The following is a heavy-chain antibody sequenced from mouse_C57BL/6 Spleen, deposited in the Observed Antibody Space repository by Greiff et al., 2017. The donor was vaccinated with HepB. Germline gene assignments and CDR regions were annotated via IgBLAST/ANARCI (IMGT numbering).Heavy chain of an antibody. V-gene: IGHV1-69*01. Sequence: QVQLQQPGAELVMPGASVKLSCKASGYTFTSYWMHWVKQRPGQGLEWIGEIDPSDSYTNYNQKFKGKSTLTVDKSSSTAYMQLSSLTSEDSAVYYCARSTSSYWLYFDYWGQGTTLTVSS. D-gene: IGHD1-1*01. J-gene: IGHJ2*01. CDR1: GYTFTSYW. CDR3: ARSTSSYWLYFDY. CDR2: IDPSDSYT.